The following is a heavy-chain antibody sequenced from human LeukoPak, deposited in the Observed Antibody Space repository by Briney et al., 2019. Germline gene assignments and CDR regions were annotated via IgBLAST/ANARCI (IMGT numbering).Heavy chain of an antibody. V-gene: IGHV3-48*04. CDR2: ISSSSSTI. D-gene: IGHD2-21*02. Sequence: GGSLRLSCAASGFTFSSYSMNWVRQAPGKGLEWVSYISSSSSTIYYADSVKGRFTISRDNAKNSLYLQMNSLRAEDTAVYYCARDSRSYVTATFDYWGQGTLVTVSS. CDR1: GFTFSSYS. J-gene: IGHJ4*02. CDR3: ARDSRSYVTATFDY.